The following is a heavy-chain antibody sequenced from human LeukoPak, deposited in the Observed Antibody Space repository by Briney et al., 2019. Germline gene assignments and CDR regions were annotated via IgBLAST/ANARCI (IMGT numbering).Heavy chain of an antibody. Sequence: GASVKVSCKASGGTFSSYAISWVRQAPGQGFEWMGRIIPIFGTANYAQKFQGRVTITTDESTSTAYMELSSLRSEDTAVYYCASERTVTPWYFDYWGQGTLVTVSS. CDR2: IIPIFGTA. CDR3: ASERTVTPWYFDY. D-gene: IGHD4-17*01. CDR1: GGTFSSYA. V-gene: IGHV1-69*05. J-gene: IGHJ4*02.